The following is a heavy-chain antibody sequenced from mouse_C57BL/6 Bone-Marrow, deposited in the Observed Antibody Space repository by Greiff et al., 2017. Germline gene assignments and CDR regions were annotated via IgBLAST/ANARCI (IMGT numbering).Heavy chain of an antibody. CDR2: IDPSDSET. J-gene: IGHJ1*03. CDR3: ARRGLRRYFDV. V-gene: IGHV1-52*01. CDR1: GYTFTSYW. Sequence: QVQLQQPGAELVRPGSSVKLSCKASGYTFTSYWMHWVKQRPIQGLEWIGNIDPSDSETHYNQKFKDKATLTVDKSSSTAYMQLSSLTSEDAAVYYCARRGLRRYFDVWGTGTTVTVSS. D-gene: IGHD1-2*01.